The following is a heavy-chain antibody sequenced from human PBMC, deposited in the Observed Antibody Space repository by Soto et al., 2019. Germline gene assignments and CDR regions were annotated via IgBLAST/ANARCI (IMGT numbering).Heavy chain of an antibody. CDR3: VRDDDTTVAATAYGGLAY. V-gene: IGHV1-46*03. CDR2: INPNGGST. D-gene: IGHD6-13*01. Sequence: QVQLVQSGAEVKKPGASVKLSCKASGYAFTNYYIHWVRKAPGQGLESMGIINPNGGSTAYAQSFQGRVTLTRDTSTSTVYMELTSLRSEDTAVYYCVRDDDTTVAATAYGGLAYWGQGTMVTVSS. J-gene: IGHJ4*02. CDR1: GYAFTNYY.